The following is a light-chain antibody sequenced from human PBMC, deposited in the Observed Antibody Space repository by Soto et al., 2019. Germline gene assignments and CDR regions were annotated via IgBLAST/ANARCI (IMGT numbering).Light chain of an antibody. V-gene: IGKV3-20*01. J-gene: IGKJ3*01. CDR1: QSINNRY. CDR2: AAS. CDR3: QQFGSSPGFT. Sequence: EIVLTQSPGTLSLSPGERATLSFRASQSINNRYVAWYQQKPGQAPRLLIYAASSRATGIPDRFSGSGSGTDFTITISRLEPEDFAVYYCQQFGSSPGFTFGPGTKVDSK.